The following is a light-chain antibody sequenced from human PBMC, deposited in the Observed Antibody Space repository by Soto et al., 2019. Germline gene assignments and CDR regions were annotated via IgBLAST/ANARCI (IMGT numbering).Light chain of an antibody. Sequence: QSALTQPASVSGSPGQSITISCTGTSSDVGSYNLVSWYQQHPGKAPKLMIYEGSKRPSGVSNRFSGSKSGNAASLTISGLHAEDEADYCCCSYAGSSTLLFGTGTKLTVL. CDR3: CSYAGSSTLL. V-gene: IGLV2-23*01. CDR1: SSDVGSYNL. CDR2: EGS. J-gene: IGLJ1*01.